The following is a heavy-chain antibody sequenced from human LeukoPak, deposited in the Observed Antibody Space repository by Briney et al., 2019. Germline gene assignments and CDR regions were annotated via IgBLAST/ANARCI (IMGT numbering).Heavy chain of an antibody. V-gene: IGHV3-23*01. Sequence: GGSLRLSCAASGFTFSSYGMSWVRQAPGKGLEWVSAISGSAGSTYFADSVKGRFTISRDNSKNTLYLQMNSLRAEDTAVYYCAKTHDRYSSSWSFDYWGQGTLVTVSS. CDR2: ISGSAGST. J-gene: IGHJ4*02. CDR3: AKTHDRYSSSWSFDY. CDR1: GFTFSSYG. D-gene: IGHD6-13*01.